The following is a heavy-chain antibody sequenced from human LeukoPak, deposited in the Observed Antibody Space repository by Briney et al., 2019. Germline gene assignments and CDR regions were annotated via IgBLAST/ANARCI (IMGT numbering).Heavy chain of an antibody. CDR1: GFTFSSYS. Sequence: PGGSLRLSCAASGFTFSSYSMSWVRQAPGKGLEWVSGIGGTAIRTYYTDSVKGRFTISRDNSKNTLYLQMHSLRAEDTAVYYCAKDQPVRLLWFGDPFDYWGQGTLVTVSS. V-gene: IGHV3-23*01. CDR3: AKDQPVRLLWFGDPFDY. J-gene: IGHJ4*02. CDR2: IGGTAIRT. D-gene: IGHD3-10*01.